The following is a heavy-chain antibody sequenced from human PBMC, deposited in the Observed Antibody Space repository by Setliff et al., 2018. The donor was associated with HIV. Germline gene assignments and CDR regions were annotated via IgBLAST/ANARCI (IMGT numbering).Heavy chain of an antibody. D-gene: IGHD3-3*01. CDR3: AREEDYNFWSGYDWFDP. V-gene: IGHV4-39*07. CDR1: GDSITGSHYY. Sequence: TSETLSLTCTVSGDSITGSHYYWGWIRQPPDKGLEWIGSFHYSGSTNYNPSLKSRVTISVDTSKNQFSLKLSSVTAADTAVYYCAREEDYNFWSGYDWFDPWGQGTLVTVSS. J-gene: IGHJ5*02. CDR2: FHYSGST.